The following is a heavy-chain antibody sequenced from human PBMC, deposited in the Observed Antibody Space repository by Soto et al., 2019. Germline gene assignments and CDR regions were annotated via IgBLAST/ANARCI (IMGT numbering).Heavy chain of an antibody. CDR3: ARDRGHSSSWDYFDY. D-gene: IGHD6-13*01. J-gene: IGHJ4*02. CDR1: GYTFTGFG. V-gene: IGHV1-18*01. CDR2: ISPYSDDA. Sequence: GASVKVSCKASGYTFTGFGVSWVRQAPGQGLEWMGWISPYSDDAKYPQKLRGRVTMTRDTSTSTVYMELSSLRSEDTAVYYCARDRGHSSSWDYFDYWGLGTLVTVSS.